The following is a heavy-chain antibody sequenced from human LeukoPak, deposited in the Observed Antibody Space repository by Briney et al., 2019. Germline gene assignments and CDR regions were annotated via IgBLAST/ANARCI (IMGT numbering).Heavy chain of an antibody. CDR1: EGTFNYHA. CDR2: VIPILGVA. CDR3: ARGYYYDSSGHPLDY. V-gene: IGHV1-69*04. D-gene: IGHD3-22*01. J-gene: IGHJ4*01. Sequence: ASVKVSCKASEGTFNYHAITWVRQAPGQGLEWMGRVIPILGVAKYAQNLQGRVTITADKSTSTAYMELSSLISEDTAAYYCARGYYYDSSGHPLDYWGHGTLVTVSS.